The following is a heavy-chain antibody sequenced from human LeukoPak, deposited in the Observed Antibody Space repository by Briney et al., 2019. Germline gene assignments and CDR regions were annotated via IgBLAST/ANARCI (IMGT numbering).Heavy chain of an antibody. J-gene: IGHJ4*02. V-gene: IGHV4-59*01. CDR2: IYYSGST. CDR1: GGSISSYY. Sequence: KPSQTLSLTCTVSGGSISSYYWSWIRQPPGKGLEWIGYIYYSGSTNYNPSLKSRVTMSVDTSKNQFSLKLSSVTAADTAVYYCARERGPPGEYYFDYWGQGTLVTVSS. D-gene: IGHD3-10*01. CDR3: ARERGPPGEYYFDY.